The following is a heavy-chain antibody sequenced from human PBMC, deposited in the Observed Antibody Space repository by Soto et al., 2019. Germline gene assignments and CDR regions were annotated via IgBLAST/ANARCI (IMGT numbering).Heavy chain of an antibody. CDR2: IYYSGST. CDR1: GDSMSNYY. Sequence: QVQLQESGPGLVKPSETLSLTCIVSGDSMSNYYWSWIRQPPGKGLEWIGYIYYSGSTNYNPSLKGQVTIKVDMTKNQLSLTLNYVTAADTAVYYCARMTYDSTWYPNWFDPWGQGNLVTVSS. CDR3: ARMTYDSTWYPNWFDP. V-gene: IGHV4-59*01. J-gene: IGHJ5*02. D-gene: IGHD6-13*01.